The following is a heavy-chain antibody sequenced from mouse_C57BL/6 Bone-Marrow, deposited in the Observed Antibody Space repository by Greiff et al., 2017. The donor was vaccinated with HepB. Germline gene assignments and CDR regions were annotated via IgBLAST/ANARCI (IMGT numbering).Heavy chain of an antibody. Sequence: QVQLKESGPELVKPGASVKLSCKASGYTFTSYDINWVKQRPGQGLEWIGWIYPRDGSTKYNEKFKGKATLTVDTSSSTAYMELHSLTSEDSAVYFCARGDPLWLRQGSWFAYWGQGTLVTVSA. V-gene: IGHV1-85*01. CDR2: IYPRDGST. J-gene: IGHJ3*01. CDR3: ARGDPLWLRQGSWFAY. CDR1: GYTFTSYD. D-gene: IGHD2-2*01.